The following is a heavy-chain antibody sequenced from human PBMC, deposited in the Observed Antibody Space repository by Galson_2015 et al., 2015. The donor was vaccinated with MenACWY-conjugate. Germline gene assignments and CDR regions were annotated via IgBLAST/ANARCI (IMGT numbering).Heavy chain of an antibody. D-gene: IGHD3-22*01. J-gene: IGHJ4*02. CDR1: GFTFSNYG. CDR2: IGSSGTPT. V-gene: IGHV3-48*04. CDR3: ARDYYDSHFDY. Sequence: SLRLSCAATGFTFSNYGMNWVRQAPGKGLEWVSYIGSSGTPTYYADSLKGRFTISRDNAKNSLYLQMNSLGAEDTAVYYCARDYYDSHFDYWGQGTLVTVSS.